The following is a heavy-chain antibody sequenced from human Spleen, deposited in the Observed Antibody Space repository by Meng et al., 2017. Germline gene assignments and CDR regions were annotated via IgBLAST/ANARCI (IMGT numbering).Heavy chain of an antibody. D-gene: IGHD2-21*02. V-gene: IGHV1-2*06. CDR1: DYTLTSDG. CDR3: ARGAVVTLIFYHAMDV. CDR2: INPNSGGT. J-gene: IGHJ6*02. Sequence: ASVKVSCKVSDYTLTSDGFSWVRQAPGQGLEWMGRINPNSGGTNYAQKFQGRVTMTRDTSISTAYMELSSVTAADTAVYYCARGAVVTLIFYHAMDVWGQGTTVTVSS.